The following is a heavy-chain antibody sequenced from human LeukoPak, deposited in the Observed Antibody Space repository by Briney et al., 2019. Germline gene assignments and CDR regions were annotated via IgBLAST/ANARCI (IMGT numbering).Heavy chain of an antibody. CDR1: GFTFSSYA. CDR3: AKDHYYDSSGSDAFDI. V-gene: IGHV3-23*01. D-gene: IGHD3-22*01. CDR2: ISGSGGST. Sequence: LLGGSLRLSCAASGFTFSSYAMSWVRQAPGKGLEWVSAISGSGGSTYYADSVKGRFTISRDNSKNTLYLQMNSLRAEDTAVYYCAKDHYYDSSGSDAFDIWGQGTMVTVSS. J-gene: IGHJ3*02.